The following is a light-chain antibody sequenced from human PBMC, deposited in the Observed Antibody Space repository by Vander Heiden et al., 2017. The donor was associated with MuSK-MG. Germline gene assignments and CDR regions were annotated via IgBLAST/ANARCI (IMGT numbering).Light chain of an antibody. CDR1: QSVSSY. CDR2: DAA. Sequence: IVLTQSPATLSLSPGETATLSGRASQSVSSYLAWYQQKPGQAPRLLIYDAANRATGIAARFSGSWCGTDFTLTISSREPEDFAVYYCQHRSNWLPITFGQGTQLEIK. J-gene: IGKJ5*01. V-gene: IGKV3-11*01. CDR3: QHRSNWLPIT.